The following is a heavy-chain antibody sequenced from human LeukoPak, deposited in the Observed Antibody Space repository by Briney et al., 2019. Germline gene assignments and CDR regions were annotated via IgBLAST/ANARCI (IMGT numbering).Heavy chain of an antibody. Sequence: PSETLSLTCTVSGVSISSGDYYWSWIRQPPGKGLEWIGYIYYSGSTYYNPSLKSRVTISVDTSKNQFSLKLSSVTAADTAVYYCARGRRLVMVPAATDLVGASDFDYWGQGTLVTVSS. V-gene: IGHV4-30-4*01. CDR3: ARGRRLVMVPAATDLVGASDFDY. CDR1: GVSISSGDYY. CDR2: IYYSGST. D-gene: IGHD2-2*01. J-gene: IGHJ4*02.